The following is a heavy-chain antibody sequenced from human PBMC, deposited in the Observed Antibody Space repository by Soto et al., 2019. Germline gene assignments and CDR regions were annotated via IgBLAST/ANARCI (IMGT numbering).Heavy chain of an antibody. CDR1: GGTFSSYA. V-gene: IGHV1-69*04. CDR2: IIPILGIA. D-gene: IGHD3-3*01. Sequence: ASVKVSCKASGGTFSSYAISWVRQAPGQGLEWMGRIIPILGIANYAQKFQGRVTITADKSTSTAYMELSSLRSEDTAVYYWAREGNKDDFWSGYGMDVWGQGTTVTVSS. J-gene: IGHJ6*02. CDR3: AREGNKDDFWSGYGMDV.